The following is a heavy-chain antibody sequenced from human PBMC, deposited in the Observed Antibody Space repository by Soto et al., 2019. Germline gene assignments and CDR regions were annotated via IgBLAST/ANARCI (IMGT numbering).Heavy chain of an antibody. V-gene: IGHV3-33*01. CDR3: ARDPDSGSYFDY. CDR2: IWYDGSNK. CDR1: GFTFSSYG. Sequence: QVQLVESGGGVVQPGRSLRLSCAASGFTFSSYGMHWVRQAPGKGLEWVAVIWYDGSNKYYADSVKGRFTISRDNSKNPLYLQMNSLRAEDTAVYYCARDPDSGSYFDYWGQGTLVTVSS. D-gene: IGHD1-26*01. J-gene: IGHJ4*02.